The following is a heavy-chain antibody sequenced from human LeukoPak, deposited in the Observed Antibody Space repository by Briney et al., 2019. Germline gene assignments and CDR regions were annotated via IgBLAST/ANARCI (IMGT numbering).Heavy chain of an antibody. J-gene: IGHJ4*02. V-gene: IGHV1-46*03. CDR1: GYTFTSYY. CDR3: ASPIVATSALDY. Sequence: ASVKVSCKASGYTFTSYYMHWVRQAPGQGLEWMGRINPSGGITSYAQKFQGRVTMARDTSTSTVYMELSSLRSEDTAVYYCASPIVATSALDYWGQGTLVTVSS. D-gene: IGHD5-12*01. CDR2: INPSGGIT.